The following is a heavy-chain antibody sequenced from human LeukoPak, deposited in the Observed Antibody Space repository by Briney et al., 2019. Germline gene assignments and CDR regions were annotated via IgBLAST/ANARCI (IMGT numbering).Heavy chain of an antibody. CDR2: IYYSGST. J-gene: IGHJ4*02. CDR3: AREGTSYYFDY. CDR1: GGSISSGDYY. Sequence: SEALSLTCTVSGGSISSGDYYWSGIRQPPGKGLEWIGYIYYSGSTYYNPSLKSRVTISVDTSKNQFSLKLSSVTAADTAVYYCAREGTSYYFDYWGQGTLVTVSS. V-gene: IGHV4-30-4*01.